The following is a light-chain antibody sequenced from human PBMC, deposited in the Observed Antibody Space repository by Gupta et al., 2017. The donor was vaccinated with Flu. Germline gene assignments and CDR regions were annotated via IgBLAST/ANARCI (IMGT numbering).Light chain of an antibody. CDR1: QSVNSDY. J-gene: IGKJ2*01. CDR2: DTS. Sequence: ERVTLSCGASQSVNSDYIGWYQQTPGLAPRLLFHDTSIRASGIPDMCSGSGSGTHFTLTISRLEPEDFAVYCCHHYVTSLGTFGRGTKLEVK. V-gene: IGKV3D-20*01. CDR3: HHYVTSLGT.